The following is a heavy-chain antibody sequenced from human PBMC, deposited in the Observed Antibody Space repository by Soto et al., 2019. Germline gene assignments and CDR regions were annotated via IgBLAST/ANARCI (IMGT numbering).Heavy chain of an antibody. Sequence: GGSLRLSCAASGFTFSDHYMYWVRQAPGKGLEWVGRIRNKANSYTTDYAASVKGRFTISRDDSKDSLYLQMNSLKTEDTAIYYCARDSGKGAYFDYWGHGTLVTVSS. CDR2: IRNKANSYTT. D-gene: IGHD1-26*01. CDR3: ARDSGKGAYFDY. V-gene: IGHV3-72*01. CDR1: GFTFSDHY. J-gene: IGHJ4*01.